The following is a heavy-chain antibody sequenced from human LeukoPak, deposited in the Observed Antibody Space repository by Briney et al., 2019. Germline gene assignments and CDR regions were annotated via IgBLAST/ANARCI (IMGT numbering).Heavy chain of an antibody. CDR2: IYYSGST. D-gene: IGHD6-25*01. CDR1: GGSISSYY. Sequence: KASETLSLTCTVSGGSISSYYWSWIRQPPGKGLEWIGYIYYSGSTNYNPSLKSRVTISVDTSKNQFSLKLSSVTAADTAVYYCARETAQDAFDIWGQGTMVTVSS. J-gene: IGHJ3*02. CDR3: ARETAQDAFDI. V-gene: IGHV4-59*01.